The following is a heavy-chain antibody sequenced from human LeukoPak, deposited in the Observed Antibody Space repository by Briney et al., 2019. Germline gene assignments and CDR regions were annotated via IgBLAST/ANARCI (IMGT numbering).Heavy chain of an antibody. CDR3: ARGYSYGYGARGFDY. D-gene: IGHD5-18*01. CDR1: GFTFSSYS. Sequence: GGSLRLSCAASGFTFSSYSMNWVRQAPGKGLEWVSSISSSSSYIYYADSVKGRFTISRDNSKNTLYLQMNSLRAEDTAVYYCARGYSYGYGARGFDYWGQGTLVTVSS. V-gene: IGHV3-21*04. J-gene: IGHJ4*02. CDR2: ISSSSSYI.